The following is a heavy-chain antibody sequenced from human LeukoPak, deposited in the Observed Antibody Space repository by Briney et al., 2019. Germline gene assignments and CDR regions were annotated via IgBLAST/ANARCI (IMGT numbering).Heavy chain of an antibody. D-gene: IGHD2-15*01. CDR3: ARGRGGGGSSNNWFDP. V-gene: IGHV6-1*01. CDR2: TYYRSKWYN. J-gene: IGHJ5*02. CDR1: GDSVSSNSAA. Sequence: SQTLSLTCAISGDSVSSNSAAWNWIRQSPSRGLEWLGRTYYRSKWYNDYAVSVKSRITINPDTSKSQFSLNLISVTAADTAVYFCARGRGGGGSSNNWFDPWGQGTLVTVSS.